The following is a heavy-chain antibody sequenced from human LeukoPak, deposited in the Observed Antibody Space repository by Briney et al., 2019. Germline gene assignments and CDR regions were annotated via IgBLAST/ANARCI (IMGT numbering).Heavy chain of an antibody. CDR3: ARDWSTVMVTGGDFDY. D-gene: IGHD5-18*01. J-gene: IGHJ4*02. Sequence: LSGGSLRLSCAASGFTFSSYWMSWVRQAPGKGLEWVANIKQDGSEKYYVDSVKGRFTISRDNAKNSLYLQMNSLRAEDTAVYYCARDWSTVMVTGGDFDYWGQGTLVTVSS. CDR1: GFTFSSYW. V-gene: IGHV3-7*01. CDR2: IKQDGSEK.